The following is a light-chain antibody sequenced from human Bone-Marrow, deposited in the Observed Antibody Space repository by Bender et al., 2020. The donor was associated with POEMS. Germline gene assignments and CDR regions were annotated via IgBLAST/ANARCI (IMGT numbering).Light chain of an antibody. CDR3: HAWDSSTGV. Sequence: SYELTQSPSVSVSPGQTATITCSGDNLGDKYVCWFQQKPGQSPVMVIFQNDKRPSGIPERYSGSNSGSTATLTISGTQAMDEADYYCHAWDSSTGVFGGGTKLTVL. CDR2: QND. V-gene: IGLV3-1*01. J-gene: IGLJ3*02. CDR1: NLGDKY.